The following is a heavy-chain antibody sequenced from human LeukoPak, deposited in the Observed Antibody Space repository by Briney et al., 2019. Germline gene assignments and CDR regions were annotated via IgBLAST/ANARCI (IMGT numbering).Heavy chain of an antibody. CDR2: IYSGGST. CDR3: ALGGWFGELWDGMDV. CDR1: GLTVSSNY. Sequence: GGSLRLSCAASGLTVSSNYMSWVRQAPGKGLEWVSVIYSGGSTYYADSVKGRFTISRDNSKNTLYLQMNSLRAEGTAVYYCALGGWFGELWDGMDVWGKGTTVTVA. D-gene: IGHD3-10*01. V-gene: IGHV3-53*01. J-gene: IGHJ6*04.